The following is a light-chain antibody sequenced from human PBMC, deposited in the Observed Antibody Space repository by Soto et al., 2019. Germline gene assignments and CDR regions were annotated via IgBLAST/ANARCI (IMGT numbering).Light chain of an antibody. CDR3: HHTYSIPRFT. J-gene: IGKJ3*01. V-gene: IGKV1-39*01. Sequence: DIQMTQSPSSLSASVGDRVTITCRASQSISSYLNWYQQKPGKAPKLLIYAASSLQSGVPSRFSGSGSGTDFTLTISSLQPEDFATYYCHHTYSIPRFTFGPGNKVDVK. CDR1: QSISSY. CDR2: AAS.